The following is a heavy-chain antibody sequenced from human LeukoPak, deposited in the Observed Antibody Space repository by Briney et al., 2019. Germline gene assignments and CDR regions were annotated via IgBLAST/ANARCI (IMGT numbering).Heavy chain of an antibody. CDR2: INPNSGGT. J-gene: IGHJ3*02. Sequence: ASVKVSFKACGGTFSNHANNWLRQVPGQGLEWMGWINPNSGGTNYAQKFQGRVTMTRDTSISTAYMELTRLRSDDTAVYYCAAGMTCCGGNCYPGEDFDIWGQGTMVTVSS. V-gene: IGHV1-2*02. CDR3: AAGMTCCGGNCYPGEDFDI. CDR1: GGTFSNHA. D-gene: IGHD2-21*02.